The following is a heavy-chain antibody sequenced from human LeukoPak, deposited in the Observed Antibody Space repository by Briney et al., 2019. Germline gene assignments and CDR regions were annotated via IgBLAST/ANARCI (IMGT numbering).Heavy chain of an antibody. Sequence: SETLSLTCAVSGFSISSGYYWGWIRQPPGKGLEWIGSIYHSGSTYYNPSLKSRVTISVDTSKNQFSLKLSSVTAADTAVYYCARHPSSSSSLYYYYMDVWGKGTTVTVSS. D-gene: IGHD6-6*01. CDR3: ARHPSSSSSLYYYYMDV. CDR1: GFSISSGYY. J-gene: IGHJ6*03. V-gene: IGHV4-38-2*01. CDR2: IYHSGST.